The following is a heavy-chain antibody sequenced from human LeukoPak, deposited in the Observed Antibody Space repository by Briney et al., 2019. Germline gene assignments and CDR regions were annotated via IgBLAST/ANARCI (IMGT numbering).Heavy chain of an antibody. Sequence: QPGGSLRLSCAASGFTVSSNYMSWVRQAPGKGLEWVSVIYSGGSTYYADSVKGRFAISRDNSKNTLYLQMNSLRAEDTAVYYCARGNYGSGSPYYYYYMDVWGKGTTVTVSS. V-gene: IGHV3-53*01. J-gene: IGHJ6*03. CDR3: ARGNYGSGSPYYYYYMDV. CDR1: GFTVSSNY. CDR2: IYSGGST. D-gene: IGHD3-10*01.